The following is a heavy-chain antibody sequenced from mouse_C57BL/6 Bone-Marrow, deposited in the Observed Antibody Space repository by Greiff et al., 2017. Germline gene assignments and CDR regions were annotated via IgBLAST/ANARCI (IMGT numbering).Heavy chain of an antibody. J-gene: IGHJ2*01. V-gene: IGHV1-26*01. CDR2: INPNNGGT. CDR1: GYTFTDYY. Sequence: VQLQQSGPELVQPGASVKISCKASGYTFTDYYMNWVKQSHGKSLEWIGDINPNNGGTSYNQTFKGKVTLTVDKSSSTVYMELRSLTSEDTAVYYCARPPSCDDGGQGTTLTGSS. D-gene: IGHD1-1*01. CDR3: ARPPSCDD.